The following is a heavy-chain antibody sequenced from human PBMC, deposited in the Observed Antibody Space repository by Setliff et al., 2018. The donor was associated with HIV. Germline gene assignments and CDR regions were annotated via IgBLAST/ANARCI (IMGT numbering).Heavy chain of an antibody. CDR1: GYSFTFYG. CDR3: ATPGVGAGAFDI. D-gene: IGHD3-10*01. CDR2: VSVYNGNT. Sequence: KVSCKASGYSFTFYGLHWVRQAPGQGLEWMGWVSVYNGNTKYAENFQDRLTLTTDASTGTGFMELRGLRSDDTAVYYCATPGVGAGAFDIWGRGTKVTVSS. J-gene: IGHJ3*02. V-gene: IGHV1-18*04.